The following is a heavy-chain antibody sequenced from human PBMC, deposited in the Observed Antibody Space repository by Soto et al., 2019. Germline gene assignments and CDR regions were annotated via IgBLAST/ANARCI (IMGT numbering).Heavy chain of an antibody. CDR2: IYATGKT. J-gene: IGHJ4*02. V-gene: IGHV4-4*07. Sequence: SETLSLTCSGSGASISNTYWSWIRQPAEKGLEWIGRIYATGKTNYNPSLKSRVTMSVDTSKNQFSLNLNSMTAADTAVYYCAKESGSPAGTVEYWGQGTLVTVSS. CDR3: AKESGSPAGTVEY. CDR1: GASISNTY. D-gene: IGHD1-26*01.